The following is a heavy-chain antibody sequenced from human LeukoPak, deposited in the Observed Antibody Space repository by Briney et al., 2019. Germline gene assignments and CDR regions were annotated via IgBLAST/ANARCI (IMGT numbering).Heavy chain of an antibody. CDR3: ARDGSGSYLADY. CDR2: ISSSSSYI. V-gene: IGHV3-21*01. Sequence: GGSLRLPCAASGFTFSSYSMNWVRQAPGKGLEWVSSISSSSSYIYYADSVKGRFTISRDNAKNSLYLQMNSLRAEDTAVYYCARDGSGSYLADYWGQGTLVTVSS. J-gene: IGHJ4*02. D-gene: IGHD1-26*01. CDR1: GFTFSSYS.